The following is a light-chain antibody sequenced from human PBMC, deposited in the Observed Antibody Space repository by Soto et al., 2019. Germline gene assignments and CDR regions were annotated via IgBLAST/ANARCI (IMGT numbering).Light chain of an antibody. CDR3: SSYAGSYTSWV. CDR2: DVN. V-gene: IGLV2-11*01. J-gene: IGLJ3*02. CDR1: SSDVGDYNY. Sequence: QSALTQPRSVSGSPGQSVTISCTGTSSDVGDYNYVSWYQQHPGKAPKLLIYDVNKRPSGVPDRFSGSKSGNTASLTISGLQAEDEADYYCSSYAGSYTSWVFGGATNVTVL.